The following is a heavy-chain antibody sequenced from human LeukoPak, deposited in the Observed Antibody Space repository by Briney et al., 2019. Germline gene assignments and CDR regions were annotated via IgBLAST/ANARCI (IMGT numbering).Heavy chain of an antibody. CDR1: GYTFTDYY. CDR2: VDPEDGET. CDR3: PTGDREGEDY. Sequence: ASVKVSCKVSGYTFTDYYMHWVQQAPGKGLEWMGLVDPEDGETIYAEKFQGRVTITADTSTDTAYMELSSLRSEDTAVYYCPTGDREGEDYWGQGTLVTVSS. J-gene: IGHJ4*02. V-gene: IGHV1-69-2*01. D-gene: IGHD3-16*01.